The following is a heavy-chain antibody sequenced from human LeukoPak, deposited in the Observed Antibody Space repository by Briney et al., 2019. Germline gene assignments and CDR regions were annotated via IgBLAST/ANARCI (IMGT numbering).Heavy chain of an antibody. D-gene: IGHD3-16*01. CDR2: IYYSGST. CDR3: VGSPYVWGSYGYDY. J-gene: IGHJ4*02. V-gene: IGHV4-59*01. CDR1: DGSISSYY. Sequence: SETLSLTCTVSDGSISSYYWSWIRQPPGKGLEWIGDIYYSGSTSYNPSLKSRVTISVDTSKNQFSLKLSSVTAADTAVYYCVGSPYVWGSYGYDYWGQRTLVTVSS.